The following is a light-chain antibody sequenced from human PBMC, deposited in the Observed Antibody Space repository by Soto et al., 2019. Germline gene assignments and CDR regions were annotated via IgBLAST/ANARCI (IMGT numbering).Light chain of an antibody. CDR1: QSVTSN. V-gene: IGKV3-15*01. J-gene: IGKJ4*01. CDR3: QQYNNWPVT. CDR2: GAS. Sequence: EIVMTQSPATLSVSPGERVTFSCRANQSVTSNLAWYQHKPGQAPRLLIYGASTGATGIPARFSGSGSGTEFTLTINSLQSEDFAIYYCQQYNNWPVTFGGGTKVEIK.